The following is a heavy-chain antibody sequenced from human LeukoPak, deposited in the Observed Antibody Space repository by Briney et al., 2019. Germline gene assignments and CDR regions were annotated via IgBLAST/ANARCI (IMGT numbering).Heavy chain of an antibody. J-gene: IGHJ4*02. Sequence: GGSLRLSCEASGFTFSSSWMNWVRQAPGQGLEWVANMRGDGGLIYYVDSVKGRFTISRDNAKNSLYLQMNSLRDEDTAVYYCARVGGYNSYFDYWGQGSLVTVSS. V-gene: IGHV3-7*01. D-gene: IGHD5-24*01. CDR1: GFTFSSSW. CDR3: ARVGGYNSYFDY. CDR2: MRGDGGLI.